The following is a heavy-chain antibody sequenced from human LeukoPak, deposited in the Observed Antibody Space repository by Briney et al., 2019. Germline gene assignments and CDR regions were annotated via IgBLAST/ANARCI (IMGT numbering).Heavy chain of an antibody. CDR1: GFTFSSYA. Sequence: GGSLRLSCAASGFTFSSYAMSWVRQAPGKGLEWVSAISGSGGSTYYADSVKGRFTFSRDNSKNTLYLQMNSLRAEDTAVYYCAKDLTYQLLVDNAFDIWGQGTMVTVSS. CDR2: ISGSGGST. J-gene: IGHJ3*02. V-gene: IGHV3-23*01. CDR3: AKDLTYQLLVDNAFDI. D-gene: IGHD2-2*01.